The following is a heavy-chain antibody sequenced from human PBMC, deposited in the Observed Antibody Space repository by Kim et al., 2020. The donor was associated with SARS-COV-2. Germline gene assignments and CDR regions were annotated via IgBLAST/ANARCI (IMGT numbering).Heavy chain of an antibody. CDR3: ARDREVAFYFDY. Sequence: ASVKVSCKTSGYAFTEYHIHWVRQAPGQGLEWMGIIKANGYTTLYAQKFQGRVTMTSDTSATTVYMELSGLRYDDTAVYYCARDREVAFYFDYWGQGTLV. J-gene: IGHJ4*02. V-gene: IGHV1-46*01. D-gene: IGHD3-3*02. CDR1: GYAFTEYH. CDR2: IKANGYTT.